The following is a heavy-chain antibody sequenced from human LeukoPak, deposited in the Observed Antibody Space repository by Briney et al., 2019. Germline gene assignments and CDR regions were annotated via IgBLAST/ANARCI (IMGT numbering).Heavy chain of an antibody. Sequence: GGSLRLSCAASGFTFSNAWMSWVRQSPGKGLEWVGRIKRKPDGGTTDYAAPVKGRFTISRDDSRNTLYLQMNSLEIEDAAVYYCTRESYSGSYTLDYWGQGTLVTVSS. J-gene: IGHJ4*02. V-gene: IGHV3-15*01. D-gene: IGHD1-26*01. CDR3: TRESYSGSYTLDY. CDR2: IKRKPDGGTT. CDR1: GFTFSNAW.